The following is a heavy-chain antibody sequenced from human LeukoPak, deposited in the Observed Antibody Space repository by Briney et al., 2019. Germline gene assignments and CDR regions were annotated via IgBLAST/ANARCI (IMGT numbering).Heavy chain of an antibody. D-gene: IGHD3-10*01. CDR3: ARGGSGSYYQRGWFDP. V-gene: IGHV4-34*01. CDR1: GGSFSGYY. Sequence: PSETLSLTCAVYGGSFSGYYWSWIRQPPGKGLEWIGEINHSGSTNYNPSLKSRVTISVDTSKNQFSLKLSSVTAADTAVYYCARGGSGSYYQRGWFDPWGQGTLVTVSS. CDR2: INHSGST. J-gene: IGHJ5*02.